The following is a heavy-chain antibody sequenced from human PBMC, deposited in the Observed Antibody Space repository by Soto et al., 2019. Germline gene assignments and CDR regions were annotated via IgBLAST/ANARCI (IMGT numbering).Heavy chain of an antibody. D-gene: IGHD6-6*01. CDR1: GGTFSSYA. J-gene: IGHJ4*02. CDR2: IIPIFGTA. CDR3: ARGTGYSSSSNPGAFDY. Sequence: QVQLVQSGAEVKKPGSSVKVSCKASGGTFSSYAISWVRQAPGQGLEWMGGIIPIFGTANYAQKFQGRVKITADESTSTAYMELSSLRSEDTAVYYCARGTGYSSSSNPGAFDYWGQGTLVTVSS. V-gene: IGHV1-69*12.